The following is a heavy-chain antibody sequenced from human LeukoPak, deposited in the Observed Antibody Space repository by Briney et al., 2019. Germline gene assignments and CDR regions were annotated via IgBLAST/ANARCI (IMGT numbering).Heavy chain of an antibody. V-gene: IGHV3-11*06. D-gene: IGHD5-18*01. CDR3: ARDTALSRPGMDV. CDR1: GFTFSDYY. J-gene: IGHJ6*02. CDR2: ISSSSSYT. Sequence: KPGGSLRLSCAPSGFTFSDYYMSWIRQARGKGLEWVSYISSSSSYTNYADSVKGRFTISRDNAKNSLYLQMNSLRAEDTAVYYCARDTALSRPGMDVWGQGTTVTVSS.